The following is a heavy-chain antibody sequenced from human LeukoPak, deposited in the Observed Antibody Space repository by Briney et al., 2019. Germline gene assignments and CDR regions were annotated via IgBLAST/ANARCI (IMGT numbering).Heavy chain of an antibody. CDR2: IYPGDSDT. Sequence: GESLKISCEGSGYSFSNYWIGWIRQMPGKGLEYMGIIYPGDSDTGYSPSFQGQVTISVDKSISTAYLQWSSLKTSDTAIYFCARRLDHDYSVGKGRYCFDYWGQGTLVIVSS. V-gene: IGHV5-51*01. J-gene: IGHJ4*02. CDR3: ARRLDHDYSVGKGRYCFDY. CDR1: GYSFSNYW. D-gene: IGHD4-11*01.